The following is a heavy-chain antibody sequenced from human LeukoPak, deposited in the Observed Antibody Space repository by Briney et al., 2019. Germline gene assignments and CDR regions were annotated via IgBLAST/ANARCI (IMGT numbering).Heavy chain of an antibody. CDR2: IYTSGST. D-gene: IGHD2-2*01. Sequence: SETLSLTCTVSGGSISSYYWSWIRQPAGKGLEWIGRIYTSGSTNYNPSLKSRVTMSVDTSKNQFSLKLSSVTAADTAVYYCASAYCSSTSCYVDYWGQGTLVTVSS. CDR1: GGSISSYY. J-gene: IGHJ4*02. V-gene: IGHV4-4*07. CDR3: ASAYCSSTSCYVDY.